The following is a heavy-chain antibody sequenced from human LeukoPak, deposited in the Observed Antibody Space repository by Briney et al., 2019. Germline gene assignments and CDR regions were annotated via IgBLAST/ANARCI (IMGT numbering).Heavy chain of an antibody. V-gene: IGHV3-20*04. D-gene: IGHD6-13*01. Sequence: PGGSLRLSCAASAFTFDDYGMSWVRHAPGKGLEWVSGINWNGGSTGYADSVKGRFTISRDNSKNTHYLQINGLRAEDTGVYYCAKGSSGRRWYRSRWFSGWFDPWGQGTLVTVSS. CDR2: INWNGGST. CDR1: AFTFDDYG. J-gene: IGHJ5*02. CDR3: AKGSSGRRWYRSRWFSGWFDP.